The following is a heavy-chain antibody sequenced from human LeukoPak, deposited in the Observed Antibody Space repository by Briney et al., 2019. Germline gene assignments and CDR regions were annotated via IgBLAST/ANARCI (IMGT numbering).Heavy chain of an antibody. J-gene: IGHJ4*02. CDR2: IYYSGST. CDR3: ARNIPAAGTVLGYYFDY. D-gene: IGHD6-13*01. CDR1: GGSISSSSYY. V-gene: IGHV4-39*01. Sequence: SETLSLTCTVSGGSISSSSYYWGWIRQPPGKGLEWIGSIYYSGSTYYNPSLKSRVTISVDTSKNQFSLKLSSVTAADTAVYYCARNIPAAGTVLGYYFDYWGQGTLVTVSS.